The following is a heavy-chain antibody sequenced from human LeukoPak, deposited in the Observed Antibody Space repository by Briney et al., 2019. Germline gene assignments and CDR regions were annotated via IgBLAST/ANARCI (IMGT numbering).Heavy chain of an antibody. CDR1: GFTFSSYE. CDR3: ARDTAMVRWFDY. V-gene: IGHV3-48*03. D-gene: IGHD5-18*01. J-gene: IGHJ4*02. Sequence: GGSLRLSCAASGFTFSSYEMNWVRQAPGKGLEWVSYISSSGSTIYYADSVKGRFTISRDNAKNSLYLQMNSLRAEDTAVYYCARDTAMVRWFDYWGQGTLVTVSS. CDR2: ISSSGSTI.